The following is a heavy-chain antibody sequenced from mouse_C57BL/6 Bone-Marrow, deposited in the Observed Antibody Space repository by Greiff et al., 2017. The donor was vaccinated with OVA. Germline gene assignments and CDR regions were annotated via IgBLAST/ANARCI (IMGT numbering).Heavy chain of an antibody. CDR1: GYTFTSYW. Sequence: QVQLKQSGAELVKPGASVKMSCKASGYTFTSYWITWVKQRPGQGLEWIGDIYPGSGSTNYNEKFKSKATLTVDTSSSTAYMQLSSLTSEDSAVYYCARDYYGSRRYFDVWGTGTTVTVSS. D-gene: IGHD1-1*01. V-gene: IGHV1-55*01. J-gene: IGHJ1*03. CDR2: IYPGSGST. CDR3: ARDYYGSRRYFDV.